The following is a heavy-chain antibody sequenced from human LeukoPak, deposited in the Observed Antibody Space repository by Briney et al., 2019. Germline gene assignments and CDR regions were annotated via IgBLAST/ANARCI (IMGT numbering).Heavy chain of an antibody. J-gene: IGHJ5*02. CDR2: IYYSGST. V-gene: IGHV4-59*01. CDR3: ARAPQYGDFSWFDP. CDR1: GGSISSYY. D-gene: IGHD4-17*01. Sequence: SETLSLTCTVSGGSISSYYWSWIRQPPGKGLEWIGYIYYSGSTNYNPSLKSRVTISVGTSKNQFSLKLSSVTAADTAVYYCARAPQYGDFSWFDPWGQGTLVTVSS.